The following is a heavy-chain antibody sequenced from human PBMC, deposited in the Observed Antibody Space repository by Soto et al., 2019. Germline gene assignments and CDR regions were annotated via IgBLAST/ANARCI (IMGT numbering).Heavy chain of an antibody. CDR2: LSGNGGRT. J-gene: IGHJ6*02. V-gene: IGHV3-23*01. CDR3: GKGVDYGDYRSPYTMDV. Sequence: EVQLLESGGGLVQPGGSLRLSCAASGFTFSNYAMSWVRQAPGKGLEWVSALSGNGGRTYSADSVKGRFTISRDNFKNXLYLQLNSLRDDDTAIYYCGKGVDYGDYRSPYTMDVWGQGTTVTVSS. CDR1: GFTFSNYA. D-gene: IGHD4-17*01.